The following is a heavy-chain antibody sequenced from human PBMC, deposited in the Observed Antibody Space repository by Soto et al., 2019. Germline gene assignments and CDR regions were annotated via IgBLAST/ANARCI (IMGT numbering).Heavy chain of an antibody. CDR3: ASPDYDFWSGYPSYYYYYMDV. V-gene: IGHV3-23*01. Sequence: PGGSLRLSCAASGFTFSSYAMSWVRQAPWKGLEWVSAISGSGGSTYYADSVKGRFTISRDNSKNTLYLQMNSLRAEDTAVYYCASPDYDFWSGYPSYYYYYMDVWGKGTTVTSP. D-gene: IGHD3-3*01. J-gene: IGHJ6*03. CDR2: ISGSGGST. CDR1: GFTFSSYA.